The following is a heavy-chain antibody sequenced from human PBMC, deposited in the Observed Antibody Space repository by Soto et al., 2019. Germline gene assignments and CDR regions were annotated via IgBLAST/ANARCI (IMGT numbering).Heavy chain of an antibody. D-gene: IGHD3-22*01. CDR3: ARPSGWQYYFDF. J-gene: IGHJ4*02. Sequence: ASVKVSCQASGYTFTSYDINWVRQATGQGLEWMGWMNPSGGSTSYAQKFQGRLTMAGDTSTSTVYMELSSLTSEDTAVYFCARPSGWQYYFDFWGLGTLVTVSS. CDR2: MNPSGGST. V-gene: IGHV1-8*01. CDR1: GYTFTSYD.